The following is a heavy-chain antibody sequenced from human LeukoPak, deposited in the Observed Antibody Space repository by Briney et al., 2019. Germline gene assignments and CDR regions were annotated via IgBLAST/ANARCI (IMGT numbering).Heavy chain of an antibody. J-gene: IGHJ4*02. D-gene: IGHD3-22*01. Sequence: ASVKVSCKASGYTFTSYDINWVRQATGQGLEWMGWMNPNSGNTGYAQKFQGRVTMTRNTSISTAYMELSSLRSEDTAVYYCARGAYYYDSSGYHTFDCWGQGTLVTVTS. V-gene: IGHV1-8*01. CDR2: MNPNSGNT. CDR3: ARGAYYYDSSGYHTFDC. CDR1: GYTFTSYD.